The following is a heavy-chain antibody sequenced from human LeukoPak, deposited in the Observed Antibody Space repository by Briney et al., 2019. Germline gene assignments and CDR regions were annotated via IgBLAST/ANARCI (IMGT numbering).Heavy chain of an antibody. CDR2: IYYSGST. J-gene: IGHJ5*02. Sequence: SETLSLTCTVSGVSISSYYWGWIRQPPGKGLEWIGSIYYSGSTYYNPSLKSRVTISVDTSKNQFSLKLSSVTAADTAVYYCARVLAAAGNNWFDPWGQGTLVTVSP. CDR3: ARVLAAAGNNWFDP. V-gene: IGHV4-39*07. CDR1: GVSISSYY. D-gene: IGHD6-13*01.